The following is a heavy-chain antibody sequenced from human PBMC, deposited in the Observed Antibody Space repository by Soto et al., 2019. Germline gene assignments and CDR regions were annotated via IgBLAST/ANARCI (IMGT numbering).Heavy chain of an antibody. J-gene: IGHJ4*02. D-gene: IGHD3-3*01. CDR2: ISGSGGST. Sequence: EVQLLESGGGLVQPGGSLRLSCAASGFTFSSYAMSCVRQAPGKGLEWVSAISGSGGSTYYADSVKGRFTISRDNSKNTLYLQMNSLRAEDTAVYYCAKVGTYYDFWSGRNFDYWGQGTLVTVSS. CDR3: AKVGTYYDFWSGRNFDY. CDR1: GFTFSSYA. V-gene: IGHV3-23*01.